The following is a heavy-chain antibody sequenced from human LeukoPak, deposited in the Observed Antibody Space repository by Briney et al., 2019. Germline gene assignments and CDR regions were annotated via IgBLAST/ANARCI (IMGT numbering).Heavy chain of an antibody. CDR2: IYFSGRT. V-gene: IGHV4-34*01. CDR1: GGSFSGYY. J-gene: IGHJ5*02. Sequence: SETLSLTCAVYGGSFSGYYWAWIRQPPGKGLEWLGTIYFSGRTYYNPSLKSRITMSVDTSKNQFSLELTVVSAADTAVYYCARLYIRSSSPDPWGQGILVTVSS. CDR3: ARLYIRSSSPDP. D-gene: IGHD3-3*01.